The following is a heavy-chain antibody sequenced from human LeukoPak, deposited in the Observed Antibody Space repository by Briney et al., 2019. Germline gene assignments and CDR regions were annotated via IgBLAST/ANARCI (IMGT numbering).Heavy chain of an antibody. CDR2: MSVTGRTI. CDR3: ARVVSTSGKFYMDV. J-gene: IGHJ6*03. V-gene: IGHV3-11*04. CDR1: GFSASDFY. D-gene: IGHD1-1*01. Sequence: GGSLRLSCAASGFSASDFYMTWIRQSPGTGLEWISYMSVTGRTIYYANSVRGRFTISRDNNKNSLDLQMNSLGSDDTAVYYCARVVSTSGKFYMDVWDTGTTVTVSS.